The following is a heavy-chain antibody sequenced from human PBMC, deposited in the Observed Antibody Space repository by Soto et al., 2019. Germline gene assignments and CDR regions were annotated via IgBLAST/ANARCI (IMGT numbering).Heavy chain of an antibody. CDR1: GFSLSTSGIC. Sequence: SGPTLVNPTQTLTLTCTFSGFSLSTSGICVSWIRQPPGKALEWLALIDWDDDKYYSTSLKTRLTISKDTSKNQVVLTMTNMDPVDTATYYCARIYWYSSGWYYFDYWGQGTLVTVSS. CDR3: ARIYWYSSGWYYFDY. V-gene: IGHV2-70*01. D-gene: IGHD6-19*01. J-gene: IGHJ4*02. CDR2: IDWDDDK.